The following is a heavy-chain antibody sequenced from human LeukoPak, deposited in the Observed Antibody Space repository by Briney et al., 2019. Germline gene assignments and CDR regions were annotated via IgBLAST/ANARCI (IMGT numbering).Heavy chain of an antibody. CDR3: AKGSPSVVVPAAMDY. Sequence: GGSLRLSCAASGFTFSSYAMSWVRQAPGKGLEWVSAISGSGGSTYYADSVKGRFTISRDNSKNTPYLQMNSLRAEDTAVYYCAKGSPSVVVPAAMDYWGQGTLVTVSS. J-gene: IGHJ4*02. D-gene: IGHD2-2*01. CDR1: GFTFSSYA. V-gene: IGHV3-23*01. CDR2: ISGSGGST.